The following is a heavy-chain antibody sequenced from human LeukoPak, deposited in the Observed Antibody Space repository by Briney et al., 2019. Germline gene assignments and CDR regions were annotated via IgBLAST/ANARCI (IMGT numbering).Heavy chain of an antibody. CDR3: AKDSLTDIDY. V-gene: IGHV3-30*02. D-gene: IGHD3-9*01. Sequence: GGSLRLSCAASGFTFSIYGMYWVLQAPGKGLEWVAFIRHDGSIKYYADSVKGRFTISRDNSKNTLYLQLNSLRAEDTAVYYCAKDSLTDIDYWGQGTLVTVPS. CDR2: IRHDGSIK. CDR1: GFTFSIYG. J-gene: IGHJ4*02.